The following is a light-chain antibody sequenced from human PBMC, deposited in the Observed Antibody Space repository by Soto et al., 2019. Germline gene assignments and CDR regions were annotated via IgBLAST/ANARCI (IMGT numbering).Light chain of an antibody. Sequence: EIVLTQSPGTLSLSPGERATLSCRASQSVSSRFLAWYQQKPGQAPRVLIYGASSRATGIPDRFSGSGSGTDFTLIISRLEPEDFAMYYCQQYDRSRTFGQGTKVE. CDR3: QQYDRSRT. V-gene: IGKV3-20*01. J-gene: IGKJ1*01. CDR1: QSVSSRF. CDR2: GAS.